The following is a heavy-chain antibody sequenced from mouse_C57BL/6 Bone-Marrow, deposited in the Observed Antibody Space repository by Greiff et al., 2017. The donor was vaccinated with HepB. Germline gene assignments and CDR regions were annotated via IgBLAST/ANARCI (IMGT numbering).Heavy chain of an antibody. J-gene: IGHJ2*01. D-gene: IGHD1-1*01. V-gene: IGHV1-81*01. CDR3: ARFPLYYGSSSSYYFDY. Sequence: QVQLQQSGAELARPGASVKLSCKASGYTFTSYGISWVKQRTGQGLEWIGEIYPRSGNTYYNEKFKGKATLTADKSSSTAYMELRSLTSEDSAVYFCARFPLYYGSSSSYYFDYWGQGTTLTVSS. CDR1: GYTFTSYG. CDR2: IYPRSGNT.